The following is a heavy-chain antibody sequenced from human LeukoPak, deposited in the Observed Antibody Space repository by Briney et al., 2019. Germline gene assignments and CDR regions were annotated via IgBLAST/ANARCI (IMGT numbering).Heavy chain of an antibody. CDR1: GYTFTGYY. Sequence: GASVKVSCKASGYTFTGYYMHWVRQAPGQGLEWMGWINPNSGGTNYAQKFQGRVTMTRDTSISTAYMELSRLRSDDTAVYYCARDGRQHSGTGWFDPWGQGTLVTVSS. V-gene: IGHV1-2*02. CDR2: INPNSGGT. J-gene: IGHJ5*02. D-gene: IGHD1-14*01. CDR3: ARDGRQHSGTGWFDP.